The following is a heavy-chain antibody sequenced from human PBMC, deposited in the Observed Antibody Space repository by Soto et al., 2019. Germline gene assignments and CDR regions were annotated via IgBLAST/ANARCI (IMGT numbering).Heavy chain of an antibody. CDR2: INPSARSA. J-gene: IGHJ4*02. CDR3: ARDNSAANGVLDH. Sequence: QVQLVQAGAEVKNPGASVELSCKAAGYTFTNYYLHLVRQAPGQGLEWVGMINPSARSASYAQKLRGRLTMDRDTSTTTVYMELSRLTFEDTAVYFCARDNSAANGVLDHWGQGTLVTVSS. CDR1: GYTFTNYY. V-gene: IGHV1-46*04. D-gene: IGHD1-1*01.